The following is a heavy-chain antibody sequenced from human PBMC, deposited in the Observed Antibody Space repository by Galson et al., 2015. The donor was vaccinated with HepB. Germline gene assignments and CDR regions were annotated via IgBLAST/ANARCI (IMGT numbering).Heavy chain of an antibody. V-gene: IGHV3-30*18. Sequence: SLRLSCAVSGFIFSSYGMHWVRQAPGKGLEWVALISYDGDNKYYADSVKGRFTISRDNSKKTLYLQMNSLRAEDTGVYYCAKVGIAAGGRYCSGESCDPARDYWGQGTRVTVSS. CDR2: ISYDGDNK. CDR1: GFIFSSYG. J-gene: IGHJ4*02. D-gene: IGHD2-15*01. CDR3: AKVGIAAGGRYCSGESCDPARDY.